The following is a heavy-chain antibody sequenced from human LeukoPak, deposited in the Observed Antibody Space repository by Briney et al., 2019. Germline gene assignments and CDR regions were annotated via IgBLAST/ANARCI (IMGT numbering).Heavy chain of an antibody. Sequence: GGSLRLACAASGFSFSSYAMSWLRQAPGKGLEWVSTISGGGVSTYYADSVKGRFTISRDNSKNILFLQLNSLRAEDTAVYYCARTTNLDSWGQGTLVTVSS. CDR1: GFSFSSYA. J-gene: IGHJ4*02. CDR2: ISGGGVST. D-gene: IGHD1-14*01. V-gene: IGHV3-23*01. CDR3: ARTTNLDS.